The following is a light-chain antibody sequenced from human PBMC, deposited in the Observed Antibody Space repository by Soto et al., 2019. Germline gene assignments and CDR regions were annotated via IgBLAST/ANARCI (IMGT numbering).Light chain of an antibody. V-gene: IGLV2-8*01. J-gene: IGLJ1*01. CDR2: EFT. CDR1: SSVVGGYNY. Sequence: QSVLTQPPSASGSPGQPVTMSCTGTSSVVGGYNYVSWYQQYPGKAPRLMIYEFTKRPSGVPDRFSGSKSGNTASLTVSGLQAEDEADYYCSSYAGSNIPYVFGTGTNVTVL. CDR3: SSYAGSNIPYV.